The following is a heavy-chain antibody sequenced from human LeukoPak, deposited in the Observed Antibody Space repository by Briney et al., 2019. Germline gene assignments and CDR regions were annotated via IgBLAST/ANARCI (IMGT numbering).Heavy chain of an antibody. CDR2: MNPNSGNT. D-gene: IGHD3-16*02. V-gene: IGHV1-8*03. J-gene: IGHJ4*02. CDR3: ARGVDYDYVWGSYRYPYFDY. CDR1: GYTFTSYD. Sequence: ASVKVSCKASGYTFTSYDINWVRQATGQGLEWMGWMNPNSGNTGYAQKFQGRVTITRNTSISTAYMELSSLRSEDTAVYYCARGVDYDYVWGSYRYPYFDYWGQGTLVTVSS.